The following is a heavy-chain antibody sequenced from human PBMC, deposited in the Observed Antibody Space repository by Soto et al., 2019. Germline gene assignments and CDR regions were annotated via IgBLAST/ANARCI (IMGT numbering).Heavy chain of an antibody. CDR1: GFRFSNYA. V-gene: IGHV3-23*01. CDR2: LSGGGGTT. CDR3: ARTFVDGMAGFGP. D-gene: IGHD2-15*01. Sequence: GGSLRLSCAASGFRFSNYAMNWVRQPPGKGLEWVSALSGGGGTTHYADSVKGRFTISRDNSKNTLFLQMNSQRAEDTAVYYWARTFVDGMAGFGPWGQGTLVTVSS. J-gene: IGHJ5*02.